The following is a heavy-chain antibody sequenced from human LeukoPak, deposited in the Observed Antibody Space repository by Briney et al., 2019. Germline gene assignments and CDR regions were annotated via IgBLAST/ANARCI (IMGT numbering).Heavy chain of an antibody. Sequence: GGSLRLSCAASGFTFSSYAMSWVRQAPGKGLEWVSAISGSGGSTYYADSVKGRFTISRDNSKNTLYLQMNSLRAEDTAVYYCARATDYDYVGDAFDIWGQGTMVTVSS. V-gene: IGHV3-23*01. CDR2: ISGSGGST. CDR3: ARATDYDYVGDAFDI. CDR1: GFTFSSYA. J-gene: IGHJ3*02. D-gene: IGHD3-16*01.